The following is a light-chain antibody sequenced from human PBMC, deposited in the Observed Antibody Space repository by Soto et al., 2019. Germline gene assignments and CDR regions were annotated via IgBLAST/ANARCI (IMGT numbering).Light chain of an antibody. CDR1: QTVRSN. Sequence: EIVLTQSPATLSLSPGERATLSCRASQTVRSNLAWYQQKPGQAPRLLIYGASTRATGIPDRFSGSGSGTDFTLTISRLESEDFAVYYCQQYGSSPRTFGQGTKVDIK. V-gene: IGKV3-20*01. CDR2: GAS. J-gene: IGKJ1*01. CDR3: QQYGSSPRT.